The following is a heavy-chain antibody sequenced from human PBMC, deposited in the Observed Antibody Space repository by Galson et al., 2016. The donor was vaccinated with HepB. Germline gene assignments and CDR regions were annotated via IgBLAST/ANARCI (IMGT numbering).Heavy chain of an antibody. CDR2: VYYSGSS. Sequence: SETLSLTCNVAGASISSNGHYWGWIRQPPAKGLELIGSVYYSGSSNYNPSPNSRVTISVDTSKTKFSLKLSSVTASDTAVYYCASPWGGYCRGGNFYPIDYWGQGTLVTVSS. V-gene: IGHV4-39*01. J-gene: IGHJ4*02. CDR1: GASISSNGHY. D-gene: IGHD2-15*01. CDR3: ASPWGGYCRGGNFYPIDY.